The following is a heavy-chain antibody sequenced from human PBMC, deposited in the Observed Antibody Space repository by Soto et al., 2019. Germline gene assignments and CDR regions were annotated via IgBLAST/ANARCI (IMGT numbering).Heavy chain of an antibody. D-gene: IGHD6-6*01. CDR1: GFTFSSYA. Sequence: QVQLVESGGGVVQPGRSLRLSCAASGFTFSSYAMHWVRQAPGKGLEWVAVISYDGSNKYYADSVKGRFTISRDNSKNTLYLQMNSLRAEDTAVYYCARAGIAARFDVWGQGTTVTVSS. V-gene: IGHV3-30-3*01. J-gene: IGHJ6*02. CDR3: ARAGIAARFDV. CDR2: ISYDGSNK.